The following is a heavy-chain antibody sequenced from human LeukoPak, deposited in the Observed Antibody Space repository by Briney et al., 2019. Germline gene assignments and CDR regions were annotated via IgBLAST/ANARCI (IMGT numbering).Heavy chain of an antibody. J-gene: IGHJ4*02. CDR1: GFTFDDYA. D-gene: IGHD1-14*01. CDR3: AKDIATGNRLYYFDY. V-gene: IGHV3-9*01. Sequence: GGSLRLSCAASGFTFDDYAMHWVRQAPGKGLEWASGISWNSGSIGYADSVKGRFTISRDNAKNSLYLQMNSLRAVDTALYYCAKDIATGNRLYYFDYWGQGTLVTVSS. CDR2: ISWNSGSI.